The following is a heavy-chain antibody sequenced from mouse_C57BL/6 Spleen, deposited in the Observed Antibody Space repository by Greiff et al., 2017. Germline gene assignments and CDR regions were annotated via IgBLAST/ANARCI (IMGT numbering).Heavy chain of an antibody. CDR1: GYTFTSYW. Sequence: QVQLQQPGAELVRPGTSVKLSCKASGYTFTSYWMHWVKQRPGQGLQWIGAIDSSDSYTNYNQKFKGKATLTVDTSSRTAYMQLSSLKSEDSSVYSSARDGTTVVARFDYWGPGTTLTVSS. V-gene: IGHV1-59*01. J-gene: IGHJ2*01. CDR2: IDSSDSYT. CDR3: ARDGTTVVARFDY. D-gene: IGHD1-1*01.